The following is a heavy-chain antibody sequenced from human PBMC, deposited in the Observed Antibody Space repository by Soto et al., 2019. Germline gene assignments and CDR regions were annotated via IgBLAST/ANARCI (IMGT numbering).Heavy chain of an antibody. V-gene: IGHV3-33*01. CDR1: GFTFSSYG. J-gene: IGHJ4*02. D-gene: IGHD5-18*01. CDR2: IWYDGSNK. Sequence: GGSLRLSCAASGFTFSSYGMHWVRQAPGKGLEWVAVIWYDGSNKYYADSVKGRFTISRDNANKSLYLQMNNLRAGDTAVYYCARGLFNGYGGFYYFDYWGQGTLVTVSS. CDR3: ARGLFNGYGGFYYFDY.